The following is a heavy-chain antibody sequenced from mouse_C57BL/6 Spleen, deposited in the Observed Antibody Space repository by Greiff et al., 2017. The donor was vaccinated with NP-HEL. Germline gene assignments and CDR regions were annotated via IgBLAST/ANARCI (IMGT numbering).Heavy chain of an antibody. Sequence: QVQLQQPGAELVRPGSSVKLSCKASGYTFTSYWMHWVKQRPIQGLEWIGNIDPSDSETHYNQKFKDKATLTVDKSSSTAYMQLSSLTSEDSAVYYGARSYYYDGYYYAMDYWGQGTSVTVSS. J-gene: IGHJ4*01. D-gene: IGHD1-1*01. V-gene: IGHV1-52*01. CDR2: IDPSDSET. CDR3: ARSYYYDGYYYAMDY. CDR1: GYTFTSYW.